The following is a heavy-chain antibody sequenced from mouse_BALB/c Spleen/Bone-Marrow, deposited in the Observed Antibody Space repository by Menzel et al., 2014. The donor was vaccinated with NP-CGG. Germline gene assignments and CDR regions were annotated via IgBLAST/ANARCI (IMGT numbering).Heavy chain of an antibody. Sequence: VKLVESGAELVRPGTSVKMSCKAAGYTSTNYWIGWIKQRPGHGLEWIGDIYPGGGYTNYNEKFQGKATLTADTSSSTAYMQLSSLTSEDSAIFYCAIRGDISGYGFAYWGQGTLVTVSA. CDR1: GYTSTNYW. J-gene: IGHJ3*01. V-gene: IGHV1-63*02. CDR2: IYPGGGYT. CDR3: AIRGDISGYGFAY. D-gene: IGHD3-2*01.